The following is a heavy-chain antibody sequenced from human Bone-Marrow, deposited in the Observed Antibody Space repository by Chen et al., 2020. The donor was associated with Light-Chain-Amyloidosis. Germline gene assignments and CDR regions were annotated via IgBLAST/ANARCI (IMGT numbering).Heavy chain of an antibody. Sequence: GEGGGGGVREGGALRLSCTVAGWVFTTYGFQWVRQAPGKGLEWVSFVRFDGSDKYYADSLPFLFPLSRSPSPPSLSLPLPLLLPPFPSVYYCAQLYSYGRPFKHWGQGTLFSFSS. V-gene: IGHV3-30*02. J-gene: IGHJ4*02. D-gene: IGHD5-18*01. CDR2: VRFDGSDK. CDR1: GWVFTTYG. CDR3: AQLYSYGRPFKH.